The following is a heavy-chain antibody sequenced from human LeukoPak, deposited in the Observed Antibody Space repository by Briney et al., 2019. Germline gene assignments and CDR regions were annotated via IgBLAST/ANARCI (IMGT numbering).Heavy chain of an antibody. J-gene: IGHJ6*02. CDR3: ARETTMVRGVMAYYYYGMDV. CDR2: ISSSSSYI. Sequence: GGSLRLSCAASGFTFSSYSMNWVRQAPGKGLEWVSSISSSSSYIYYADSVKGRFTISRDNAKNSLYLQMNSLRAEDTAVYYCARETTMVRGVMAYYYYGMDVWGQGTTVTVSS. D-gene: IGHD3-10*01. V-gene: IGHV3-21*01. CDR1: GFTFSSYS.